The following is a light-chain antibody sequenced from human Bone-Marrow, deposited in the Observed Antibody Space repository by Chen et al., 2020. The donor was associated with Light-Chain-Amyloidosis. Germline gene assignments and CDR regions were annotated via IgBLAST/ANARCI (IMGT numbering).Light chain of an antibody. J-gene: IGLJ2*01. CDR2: RAT. Sequence: SYELTQPPSVSVSPGQTARITCSGDDLPTKYAYWYQQKPGQAPVLVIHRATERPSGISGRFSGSSSGTTAPLTISGVQAEDEADYHCQSADSSGTYEVIFGGGTKLTVL. CDR3: QSADSSGTYEVI. CDR1: DLPTKY. V-gene: IGLV3-25*03.